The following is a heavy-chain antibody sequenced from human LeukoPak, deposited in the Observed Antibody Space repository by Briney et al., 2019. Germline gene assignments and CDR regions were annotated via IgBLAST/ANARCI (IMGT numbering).Heavy chain of an antibody. D-gene: IGHD6-13*01. CDR2: IYPNSGGT. V-gene: IGHV1-2*02. CDR3: ARAAAGSHIDY. J-gene: IGHJ4*02. CDR1: GYTFTSYY. Sequence: ASVKVSCKASGYTFTSYYMHWVRQAPGQGLEWVAWIYPNSGGTNSAQKFQGRVTLTRDTSISTAYMELNRLRSDDTAVYYCARAAAGSHIDYWGQGTLVTVSS.